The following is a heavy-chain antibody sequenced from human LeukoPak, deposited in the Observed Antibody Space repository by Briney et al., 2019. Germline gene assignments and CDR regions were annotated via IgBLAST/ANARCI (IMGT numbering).Heavy chain of an antibody. CDR1: GGSIRSGGYA. CDR2: IYENART. CDR3: ARGDCGTSSCYTFDS. D-gene: IGHD2-2*02. V-gene: IGHV4-30-2*01. Sequence: ASETLSLTCAVSGGSIRSGGYAWNWIRQPPGEGLEWIGYIYENARTYYNPSLKSRVNISMDRSKNQLSLKLNSVSAADTAVYYCARGDCGTSSCYTFDSWGQGTLVTVSS. J-gene: IGHJ4*02.